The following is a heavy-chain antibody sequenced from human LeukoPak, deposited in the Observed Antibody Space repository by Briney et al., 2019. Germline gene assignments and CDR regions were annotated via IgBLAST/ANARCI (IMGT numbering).Heavy chain of an antibody. CDR3: ARDPEWFGEHKHFDY. D-gene: IGHD3-10*01. CDR1: GYTFTGYY. J-gene: IGHJ4*02. V-gene: IGHV1-2*02. Sequence: ASVKVSCKASGYTFTGYYMHWVRQAPGQGLEWMGWINPNSGGTNYAQKFQGRVTMTRDTSISTAYMELSRLRSDDTAVYYCARDPEWFGEHKHFDYWGQGTLVTVSS. CDR2: INPNSGGT.